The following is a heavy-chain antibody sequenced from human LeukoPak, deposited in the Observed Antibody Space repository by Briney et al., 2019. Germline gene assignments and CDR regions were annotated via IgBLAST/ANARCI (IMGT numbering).Heavy chain of an antibody. V-gene: IGHV3-23*01. J-gene: IGHJ4*02. CDR1: GFTFSSYG. CDR3: ARGLYSYGSFDY. CDR2: ISASGGST. D-gene: IGHD5-18*01. Sequence: GGSLRLSCAASGFTFSSYGMSWVRQAPGKGLEWVSSISASGGSTYYADSVKGRFTISRDNSKNTLYVQMNSLRAEDTALYYCARGLYSYGSFDYWGQGTLVTVSS.